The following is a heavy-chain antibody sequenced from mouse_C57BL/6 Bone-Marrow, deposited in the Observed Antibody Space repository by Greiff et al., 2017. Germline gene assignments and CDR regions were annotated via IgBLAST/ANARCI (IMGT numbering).Heavy chain of an antibody. CDR3: AREGKITTVVSDY. D-gene: IGHD1-1*01. V-gene: IGHV1-81*01. J-gene: IGHJ2*01. CDR2: IYPRSGNT. Sequence: QVQLQQSGAELARPGASVKLSCKASGYTFTSYGISWVKQRTGQGLEWIGEIYPRSGNTYYNEKFKGKATLTADKSSSTAYMELRSLTSEDSAVYFCAREGKITTVVSDYWGQGTTLIVSS. CDR1: GYTFTSYG.